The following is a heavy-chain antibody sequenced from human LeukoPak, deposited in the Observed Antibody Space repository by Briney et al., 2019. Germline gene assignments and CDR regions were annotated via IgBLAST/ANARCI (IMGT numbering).Heavy chain of an antibody. CDR3: AREIHSANWFDP. CDR2: INPSGGVT. D-gene: IGHD1-26*01. CDR1: GGTFSSYA. Sequence: GSSVKVSCKASGGTFSSYAISWVRQAPGQGLEWMGIINPSGGVTGYAQKFQGRVAMTRDTSTSTVYMELSSLKSDDTAVYYCAREIHSANWFDPWGQGTLVTVSS. J-gene: IGHJ5*02. V-gene: IGHV1-46*01.